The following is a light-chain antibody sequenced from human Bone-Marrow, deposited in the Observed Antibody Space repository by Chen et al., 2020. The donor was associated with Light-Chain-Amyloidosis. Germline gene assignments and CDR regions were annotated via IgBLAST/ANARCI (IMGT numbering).Light chain of an antibody. CDR3: QSADSSGTYEVI. J-gene: IGLJ2*01. V-gene: IGLV3-25*03. CDR2: RDN. Sequence: SYELTQPPPVSVYPGQTARITCSGDDLPTKYAYWYQQKPGQAPVLVIHRDNERPSGISERFSGSSSGTTATLTISGVQAEDEADYHCQSADSSGTYEVIFGGGTKLTVL. CDR1: DLPTKY.